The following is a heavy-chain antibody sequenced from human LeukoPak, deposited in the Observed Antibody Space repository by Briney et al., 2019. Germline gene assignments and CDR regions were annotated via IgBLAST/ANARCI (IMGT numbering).Heavy chain of an antibody. J-gene: IGHJ5*02. Sequence: PGGSLRLSCAASGFTLCSYGMHCVCEAPGKGLEWVAFIRFDGSNIYYADSVKGRFTISRDNSKNPLYLQVNSLRAEDTAVYYCAKDRGSNWFDPWGQGTLVTVSS. CDR2: IRFDGSNI. V-gene: IGHV3-30*02. CDR1: GFTLCSYG. CDR3: AKDRGSNWFDP. D-gene: IGHD3-10*01.